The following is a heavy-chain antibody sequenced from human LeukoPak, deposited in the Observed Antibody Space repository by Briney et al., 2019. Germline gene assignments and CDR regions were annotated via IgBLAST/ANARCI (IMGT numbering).Heavy chain of an antibody. Sequence: PGGSLRLSCAASGFAFRSFAMHWVRQAPGKGLDWVAVISHDGSSDYCSPSLRGRFTISRDTSKNTLYLQMNRLRPDDTATYYCARMSASGRTNGAFDVWGRGTMVTVSS. J-gene: IGHJ3*01. D-gene: IGHD6-19*01. CDR2: ISHDGSSD. CDR3: ARMSASGRTNGAFDV. V-gene: IGHV3-30-3*01. CDR1: GFAFRSFA.